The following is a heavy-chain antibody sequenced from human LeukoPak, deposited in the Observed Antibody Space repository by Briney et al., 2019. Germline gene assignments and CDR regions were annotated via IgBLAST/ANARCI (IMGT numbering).Heavy chain of an antibody. J-gene: IGHJ5*02. CDR3: ARDSGSLGLFDP. D-gene: IGHD6-13*01. V-gene: IGHV1-18*01. Sequence: ASVKVSCKASGYSFTSYGITWVRQAPGQGLEWMGWISAYNVNTDYAQKVQDRVTMTTDTSTSTAYMELRSLTSDDTAVYYCARDSGSLGLFDPWGQGTLVTVSS. CDR2: ISAYNVNT. CDR1: GYSFTSYG.